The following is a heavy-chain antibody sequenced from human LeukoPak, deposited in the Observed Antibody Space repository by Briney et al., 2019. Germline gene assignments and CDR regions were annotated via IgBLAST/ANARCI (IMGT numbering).Heavy chain of an antibody. CDR2: ISVDGSNE. D-gene: IGHD1-26*01. V-gene: IGHV3-30*03. Sequence: GGSLRLSCAASGFTFSSYGMHWVRQAPGKGLEWVAVISVDGSNEYYADSVEGRFTISRDNSKNTLYLQMNSLRPEDTAVYYCARAGGSYFTYLFDYWGQGTLVTVSS. CDR1: GFTFSSYG. CDR3: ARAGGSYFTYLFDY. J-gene: IGHJ4*02.